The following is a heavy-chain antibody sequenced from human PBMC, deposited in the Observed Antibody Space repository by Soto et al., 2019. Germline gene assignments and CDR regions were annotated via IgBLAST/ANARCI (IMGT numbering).Heavy chain of an antibody. J-gene: IGHJ6*02. CDR1: GFTFSSHS. Sequence: GGSLRLSCAASGFTFSSHSMNWVRQAPGKGLEWVSSISSSSTYKYYADSVKGRFTIARDNAKNSLYLQMNTLRAEDTAVYYCASDNRWELRLYQHYGMDVWGQGTTVTVSS. CDR2: ISSSSTYK. CDR3: ASDNRWELRLYQHYGMDV. V-gene: IGHV3-21*01. D-gene: IGHD1-26*01.